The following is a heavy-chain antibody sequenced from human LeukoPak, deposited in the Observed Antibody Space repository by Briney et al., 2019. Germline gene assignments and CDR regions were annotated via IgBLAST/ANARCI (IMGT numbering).Heavy chain of an antibody. J-gene: IGHJ6*02. Sequence: SETLSLTCTVSGGSISSYYWSWIRQPPGKGLEWIGYIYYSGSTNYNPSLKSRVTISVDTSKNQFSLKLSSVTAADTAVYYCARQGGYCSSTSCYEGLYGMDVWGQGTTVTVSS. D-gene: IGHD2-2*01. CDR2: IYYSGST. V-gene: IGHV4-59*08. CDR1: GGSISSYY. CDR3: ARQGGYCSSTSCYEGLYGMDV.